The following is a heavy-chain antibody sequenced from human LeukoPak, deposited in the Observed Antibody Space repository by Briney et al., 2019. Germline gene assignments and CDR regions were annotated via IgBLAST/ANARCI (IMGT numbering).Heavy chain of an antibody. CDR1: GGSISSGGYS. J-gene: IGHJ4*02. D-gene: IGHD6-19*01. CDR3: ARVVAVADAATGQTDY. Sequence: PSETLSLTCAVSGGSISSGGYSWSWIRQPPGKGLEWIGYIYHSGSTYYNPSLKSRVTISVDRSKNQFSLKLSSVTAADTAVYYCARVVAVADAATGQTDYWGQGTLVTVSS. V-gene: IGHV4-30-2*01. CDR2: IYHSGST.